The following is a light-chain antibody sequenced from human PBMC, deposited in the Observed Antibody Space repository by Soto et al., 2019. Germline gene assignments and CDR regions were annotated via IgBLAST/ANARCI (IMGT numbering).Light chain of an antibody. V-gene: IGKV1-39*01. CDR2: SVF. CDR3: QQSYSAPRT. J-gene: IGKJ1*01. Sequence: DIQMTPSPSSLSASVGDRVTITCRASQSISSYLNWYQQKPGKAPKLLIYSVFSLQSGVPSRFSGSGSGTDFTLTISSLQPEDFATYYCQQSYSAPRTFGQGTKV. CDR1: QSISSY.